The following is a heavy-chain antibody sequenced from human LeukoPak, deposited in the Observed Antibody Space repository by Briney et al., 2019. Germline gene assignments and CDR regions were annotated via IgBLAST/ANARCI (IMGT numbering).Heavy chain of an antibody. CDR1: GFTFSSYA. CDR2: IRGSGGGT. CDR3: VKDDPHGYFDY. V-gene: IGHV3-23*01. Sequence: GGSLRLSYAASGFTFSSYAMSWVRQAPGKGLEWVSTIRGSGGGTYYADSVKGRFTISRDISKNTLYLQMNSLRAEDTAVYYCVKDDPHGYFDYWGQGTLVTVSS. J-gene: IGHJ4*02.